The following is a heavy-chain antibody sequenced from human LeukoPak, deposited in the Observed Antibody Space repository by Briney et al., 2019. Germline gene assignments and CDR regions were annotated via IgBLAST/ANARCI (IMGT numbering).Heavy chain of an antibody. CDR2: IWYDGSNT. CDR1: GFTFSSYV. V-gene: IGHV3-33*01. D-gene: IGHD3-10*01. CDR3: ARAREFALFDY. Sequence: PGGSLRLSCAASGFTFSSYVMHGVRHAPGEGLGWVVVIWYDGSNTYYADSVKGRFTISRDNSKNTLYLQMNSLRAEDTAVYYCARAREFALFDYWGQGTLVTVSS. J-gene: IGHJ4*02.